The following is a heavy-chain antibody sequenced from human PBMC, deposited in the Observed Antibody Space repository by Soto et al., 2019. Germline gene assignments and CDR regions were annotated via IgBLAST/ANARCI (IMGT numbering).Heavy chain of an antibody. D-gene: IGHD2-8*02. V-gene: IGHV1-46*01. CDR1: GYSYTSYY. CDR2: INPSGGST. J-gene: IGHJ6*02. Sequence: GASVEVSCTASGYSYTSYYMHWVRQAPGQGLEWMGIINPSGGSTSYAQKFQGRVTMTRDTSTSTVYMELSSLRSEDTAEYYCAIVVNRAWWMDICGQGSSVTVSS. CDR3: AIVVNRAWWMDI.